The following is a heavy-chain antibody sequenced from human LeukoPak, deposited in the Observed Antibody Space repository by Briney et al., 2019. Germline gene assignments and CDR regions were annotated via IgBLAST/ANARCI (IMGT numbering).Heavy chain of an antibody. D-gene: IGHD3-22*01. CDR2: ISAYTGNT. J-gene: IGHJ4*02. CDR1: GYSFTSYC. V-gene: IGHV1-18*04. Sequence: GESLKISCKGSGYSFTSYCISWVRQATGQGLEWIGWISAYTGNTNYAQKLQGRVTMTRDTSTSTAYMELRSLRSDDTAVYYCARNYHDSSGYSFGPDYWGQGTLVTVSS. CDR3: ARNYHDSSGYSFGPDY.